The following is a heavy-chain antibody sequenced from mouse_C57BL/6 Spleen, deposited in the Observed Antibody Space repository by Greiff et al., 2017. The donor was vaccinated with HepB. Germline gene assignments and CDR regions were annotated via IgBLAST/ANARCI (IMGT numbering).Heavy chain of an antibody. D-gene: IGHD3-1*01. V-gene: IGHV1-69*01. Sequence: VQLQESGAELVMPGASVKLSCKASGYTFTSYWMHWVKQRPGQGLEWIGEIDPSDSYTNYNQKFKGKSTLTVDKSSSTAYMQLSSLTSEDSAVYYCARERSGAMDYWGQGTSVTVSS. CDR1: GYTFTSYW. CDR3: ARERSGAMDY. J-gene: IGHJ4*01. CDR2: IDPSDSYT.